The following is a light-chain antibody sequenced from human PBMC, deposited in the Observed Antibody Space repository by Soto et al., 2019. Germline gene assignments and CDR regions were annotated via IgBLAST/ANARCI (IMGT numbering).Light chain of an antibody. CDR1: SSDVGGDNY. V-gene: IGLV2-11*01. J-gene: IGLJ1*01. CDR3: CAYAGSYTPDV. CDR2: DVS. Sequence: QSALTQPRSVSGSPGQSVTISCTGTSSDVGGDNYVSWYQQHPVKAPKLMIYDVSKRPSGVPDRLSGSKSGNTASLTISGLQAEHEADYYCCAYAGSYTPDVFGTGTKVTVL.